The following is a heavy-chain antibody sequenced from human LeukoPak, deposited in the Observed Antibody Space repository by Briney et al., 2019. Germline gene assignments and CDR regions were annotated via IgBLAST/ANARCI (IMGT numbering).Heavy chain of an antibody. Sequence: PGGSLRLSCAASGFTFSSYAMHWVRQAPGKGLEWVAVISYDGSNKYYADSVKGRFTISRDNSKNTLYLQMNSLRADDTAVYYCARLAFGYINDWGQGTLVTVSS. V-gene: IGHV3-30-3*01. CDR1: GFTFSSYA. CDR2: ISYDGSNK. CDR3: ARLAFGYIND. D-gene: IGHD3-3*01. J-gene: IGHJ4*02.